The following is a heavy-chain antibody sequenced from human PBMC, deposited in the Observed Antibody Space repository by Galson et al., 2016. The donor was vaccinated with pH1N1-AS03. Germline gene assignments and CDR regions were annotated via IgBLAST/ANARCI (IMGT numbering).Heavy chain of an antibody. V-gene: IGHV2-5*02. J-gene: IGHJ3*02. CDR2: VYWDETR. CDR3: ALPNSGGNAFEI. Sequence: PALVKPPQTLTLTCSVSGVSVTSSGVGVGWFRQPPGKALGWLALVYWDETRRYSPSLKNRLTITKDSSKNQVVLTVTSVDPMDIATYFCALPNSGGNAFEIWGPGTMVTVSS. D-gene: IGHD2/OR15-2a*01. CDR1: GVSVTSSGVG.